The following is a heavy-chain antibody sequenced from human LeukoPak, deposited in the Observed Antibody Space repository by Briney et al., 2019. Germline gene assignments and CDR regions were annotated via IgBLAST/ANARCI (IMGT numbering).Heavy chain of an antibody. V-gene: IGHV4-4*07. CDR2: IYTTGST. J-gene: IGHJ4*02. D-gene: IGHD3-22*01. Sequence: SETLSLTCTVSGGSISNYYWGWIRQPAGKGLEWIGRIYTTGSTNYNPSLKSRVTMSVDTSENRFSLKLSSVTAADTAVYYCARSGYDSSGYYRDYFDYWGQGTLVTVSS. CDR3: ARSGYDSSGYYRDYFDY. CDR1: GGSISNYY.